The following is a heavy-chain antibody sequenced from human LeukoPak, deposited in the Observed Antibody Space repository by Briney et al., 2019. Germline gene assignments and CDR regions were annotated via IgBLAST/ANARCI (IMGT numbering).Heavy chain of an antibody. CDR3: TTYCSGGSCYSSDWFGP. J-gene: IGHJ5*02. Sequence: GGSLRLSCAASGFTFSSYDMNWVRQAPGKGLEWIGRIKSQNAGGSTDYAAPVKGRFTISRDDSKNTLYLQMNSLEIEDTAVYYCTTYCSGGSCYSSDWFGPWGQGTLVTVSS. V-gene: IGHV3-15*01. CDR2: IKSQNAGGST. CDR1: GFTFSSYD. D-gene: IGHD2-15*01.